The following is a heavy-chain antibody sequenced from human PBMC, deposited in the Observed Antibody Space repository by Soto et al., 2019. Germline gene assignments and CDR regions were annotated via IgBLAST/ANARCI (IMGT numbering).Heavy chain of an antibody. CDR2: IVPMLGKV. D-gene: IGHD1-1*01. CDR1: GGTTSSYT. Sequence: QVQLVQSGAEVEKPGSSVKVSCKVSGGTTSSYTIGWVRQAPGQGLQWMGNIVPMLGKVDYAQTFQDRVTLTADKSTRTVYMELRSLRSEDTAVYFCALRTGNWNPLGDWGQGTLVTVSS. J-gene: IGHJ4*02. CDR3: ALRTGNWNPLGD. V-gene: IGHV1-69*02.